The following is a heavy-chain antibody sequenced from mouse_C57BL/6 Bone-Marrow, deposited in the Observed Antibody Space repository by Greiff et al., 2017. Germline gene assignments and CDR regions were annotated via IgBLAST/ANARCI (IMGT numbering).Heavy chain of an antibody. CDR1: GYTFTSYG. CDR2: IYPRSGNT. CDR3: ARELYWYCDV. Sequence: QVQLKESGAELARPGASVKLSCKASGYTFTSYGISWVKQRTGQGLEWIGEIYPRSGNTYYNEKFKGKATLTADKSSSTAYMELRSLTSEDSAVYFCARELYWYCDVWGTGTTVTVSS. V-gene: IGHV1-81*01. J-gene: IGHJ1*03.